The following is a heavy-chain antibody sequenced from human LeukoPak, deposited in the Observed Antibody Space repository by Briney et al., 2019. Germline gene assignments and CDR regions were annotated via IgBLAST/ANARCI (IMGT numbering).Heavy chain of an antibody. D-gene: IGHD3-3*01. J-gene: IGHJ4*02. Sequence: SVKVSCKASGGTFSSYAISWVRQAPGQGLEWMGRIIPILGIANYAQKFQGRVTITADKSTSTAYMELSSLRSEDTAVYYCARGGTISPQGYYFDYWDQGTLVTVSS. CDR3: ARGGTISPQGYYFDY. CDR2: IIPILGIA. V-gene: IGHV1-69*04. CDR1: GGTFSSYA.